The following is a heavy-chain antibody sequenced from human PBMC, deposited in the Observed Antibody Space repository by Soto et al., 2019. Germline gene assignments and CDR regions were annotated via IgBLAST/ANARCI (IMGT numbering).Heavy chain of an antibody. CDR1: GFRFDDYA. V-gene: IGHV3-9*01. J-gene: IGHJ4*02. CDR2: ITWNSETI. Sequence: EVQLVESGGRLVQPGTSLRLSCIASGFRFDDYAMHWVRQAPGKGLEWVSGITWNSETIDYAESVRCRFTISRDNAEKSVFLQMDSLSPEDTALYYCTRDDQGIATSGTPILGSWGQGTPVTVSS. CDR3: TRDDQGIATSGTPILGS. D-gene: IGHD6-13*01.